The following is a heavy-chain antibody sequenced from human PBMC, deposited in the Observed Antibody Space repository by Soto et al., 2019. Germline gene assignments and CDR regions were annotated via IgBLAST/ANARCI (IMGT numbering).Heavy chain of an antibody. D-gene: IGHD5-12*01. Sequence: QVQLVQAGAEVKRPGASVKVSCKASGYTFTNIHWVRQAPGQRLEWMGWINAGNGDTKYSQKFQDRVTITRDTSANTAYLEVSSLRSEDTAVSSCASDSGYAENWGKGTLVTLSS. V-gene: IGHV1-3*01. J-gene: IGHJ4*02. CDR1: GYTFTN. CDR2: INAGNGDT. CDR3: ASDSGYAEN.